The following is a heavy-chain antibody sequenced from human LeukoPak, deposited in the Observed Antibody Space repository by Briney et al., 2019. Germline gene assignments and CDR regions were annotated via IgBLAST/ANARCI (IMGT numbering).Heavy chain of an antibody. CDR2: NYYSGST. D-gene: IGHD5-24*01. Sequence: SDTLSLTCTVSGGSISRYYWSWIRQPPGKGLEGIGHNYYSGSTNYSPSLKSRVTISVDTSKKQFSLKLSSVTAADTAVYYCARAQIEMATIFDAFDIWGQGTMVTVSS. J-gene: IGHJ3*02. V-gene: IGHV4-59*07. CDR1: GGSISRYY. CDR3: ARAQIEMATIFDAFDI.